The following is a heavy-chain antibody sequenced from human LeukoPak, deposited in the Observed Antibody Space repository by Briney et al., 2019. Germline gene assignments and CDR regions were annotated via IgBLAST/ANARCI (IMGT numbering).Heavy chain of an antibody. Sequence: EASVKVSCKASGYTFTSYGISWVRQAPGQGLEWMGWISAYNGNTNYAQKLQGRVTMTTDTSTSTAYMELRSLRSDDTAVSYCARRYGAYCGGDCSYYMDVWGKGTTVTVSS. V-gene: IGHV1-18*01. D-gene: IGHD2-21*01. CDR3: ARRYGAYCGGDCSYYMDV. J-gene: IGHJ6*03. CDR1: GYTFTSYG. CDR2: ISAYNGNT.